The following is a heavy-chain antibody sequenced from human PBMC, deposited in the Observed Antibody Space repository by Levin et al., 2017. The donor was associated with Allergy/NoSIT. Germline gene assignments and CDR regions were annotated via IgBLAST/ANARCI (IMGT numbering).Heavy chain of an antibody. D-gene: IGHD3/OR15-3a*01. Sequence: AASVKVSCAASGFTFDTFTMSWVRQRPGKGLEWLSDISGTGGRTYYADSVKGRFTISRDNSKTTVHLQMNSLRAEDTAVYYCAKNLGADEGYDFLTGLFDSWGQGTLVTVSS. J-gene: IGHJ4*02. CDR2: ISGTGGRT. CDR3: AKNLGADEGYDFLTGLFDS. V-gene: IGHV3-23*01. CDR1: GFTFDTFT.